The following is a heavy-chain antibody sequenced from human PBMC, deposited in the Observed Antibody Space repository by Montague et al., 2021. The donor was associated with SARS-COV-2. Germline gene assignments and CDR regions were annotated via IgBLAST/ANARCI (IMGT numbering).Heavy chain of an antibody. CDR2: ITWNSGSI. Sequence: SRRLSCAASGFTFGDYGMHWVRQAPGKGLEWVSSITWNSGSIGYADSVEGRFTISRDNAKNSLYLQMNSLRAEDTALYYCAKGIAAAGIGFYYYYYGMDVWGQGTTVTVSS. CDR3: AKGIAAAGIGFYYYYYGMDV. CDR1: GFTFGDYG. D-gene: IGHD6-13*01. V-gene: IGHV3-9*01. J-gene: IGHJ6*02.